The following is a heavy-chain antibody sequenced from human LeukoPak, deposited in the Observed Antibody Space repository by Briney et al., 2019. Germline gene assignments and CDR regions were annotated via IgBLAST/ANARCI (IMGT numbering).Heavy chain of an antibody. Sequence: GGSLRLSCAASGFTFSSYSMNWVRQAPGKGLEWVSSISSSSSYIYYADSVKGRFTISRDNAKNSLYLQMNSLRAEDTAVYYCARWGDYGDYSDYWGQGTLVTVSS. CDR2: ISSSSSYI. V-gene: IGHV3-21*01. CDR3: ARWGDYGDYSDY. CDR1: GFTFSSYS. J-gene: IGHJ4*02. D-gene: IGHD4-17*01.